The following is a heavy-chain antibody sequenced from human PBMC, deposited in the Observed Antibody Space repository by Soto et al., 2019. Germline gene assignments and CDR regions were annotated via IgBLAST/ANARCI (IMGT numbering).Heavy chain of an antibody. Sequence: QVQLVQSGAEVKKPGASMKVSCKASGYTFTDYYIHWVRQAPGQGLDWMGWINPNSGGTLYAQKFEGWVTMTRDTSISPAYMALSRLRSNDTAVYYCARGGGDSSGFDYWGQGTLVTASS. CDR3: ARGGGDSSGFDY. D-gene: IGHD3-22*01. CDR1: GYTFTDYY. V-gene: IGHV1-2*04. J-gene: IGHJ4*02. CDR2: INPNSGGT.